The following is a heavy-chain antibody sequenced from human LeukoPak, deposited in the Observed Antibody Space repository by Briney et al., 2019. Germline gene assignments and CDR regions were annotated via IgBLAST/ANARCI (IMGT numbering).Heavy chain of an antibody. V-gene: IGHV1-8*01. CDR1: GYTFTSYD. CDR2: MNPNSGNT. J-gene: IGHJ5*02. D-gene: IGHD6-13*01. CDR3: ARGRIRYSSSRNWFDP. Sequence: ASVKVSCKASGYTFTSYDINWVRQATGQGLEWMGWMNPNSGNTGYAQKFQGRVTTTRNTSISTAYMELSSLRSEDTAVYYCARGRIRYSSSRNWFDPWGQGTLVTVSS.